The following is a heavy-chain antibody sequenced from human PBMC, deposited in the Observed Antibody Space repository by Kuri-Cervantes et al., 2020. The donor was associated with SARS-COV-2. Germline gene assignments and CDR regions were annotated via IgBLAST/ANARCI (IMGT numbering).Heavy chain of an antibody. CDR2: ISAYNGNT. CDR3: ARDLEGVTSRWKYYYAMDV. J-gene: IGHJ6*02. D-gene: IGHD6-13*01. CDR1: GYTFTSYG. V-gene: IGHV1-18*01. Sequence: ASVKVSCKASGYTFTSYGISWVRQAPGQGLEWMGWISAYNGNTNYAQKLQGRVTMTTDTSTSTAYMELRSLRSDDTAVYYCARDLEGVTSRWKYYYAMDVWGQGTTVTVSS.